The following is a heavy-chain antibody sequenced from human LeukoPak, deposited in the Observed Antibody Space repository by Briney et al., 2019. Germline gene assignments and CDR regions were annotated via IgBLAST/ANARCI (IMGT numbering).Heavy chain of an antibody. Sequence: HPGGSLRLSCAASGFSFSDYYMTWVRQAPGKGLEWVADIKADGSDQYYVDSVKGRFTIVRDNAKNSLYLQMNFLRVDDTAIYYCARDHLYYDISGPRFDCWGQGTRVTVSS. CDR2: IKADGSDQ. CDR1: GFSFSDYY. J-gene: IGHJ4*02. V-gene: IGHV3-7*01. D-gene: IGHD3-9*01. CDR3: ARDHLYYDISGPRFDC.